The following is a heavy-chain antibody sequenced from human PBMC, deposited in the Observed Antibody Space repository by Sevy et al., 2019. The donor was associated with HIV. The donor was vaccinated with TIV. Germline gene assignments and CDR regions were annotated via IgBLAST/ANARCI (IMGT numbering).Heavy chain of an antibody. Sequence: SETLSLTCTVSGGSITSLYWNWIRQPPGKGLEWIANIYYNGHINYNPSLKSRVTLSLDTSKNQFSLGLSSLTAADTAMYYWAGENAGGRGDSWGQGTLVTVSS. CDR1: GGSITSLY. CDR3: AGENAGGRGDS. CDR2: IYYNGHI. V-gene: IGHV4-59*11. D-gene: IGHD3-10*01. J-gene: IGHJ5*01.